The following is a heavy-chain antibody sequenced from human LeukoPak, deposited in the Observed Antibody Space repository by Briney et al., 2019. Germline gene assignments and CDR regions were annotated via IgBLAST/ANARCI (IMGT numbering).Heavy chain of an antibody. CDR3: AREPADYDILTEGVY. CDR2: IIPIFGTA. Sequence: SGKVSCKASGGTFSSYAISWVRQAPGQGLEWMGGIIPIFGTANYAQKFQGRVTITADESTSTAYMELSSLRSEDTAVYYCAREPADYDILTEGVYWGQGTLVTVSS. J-gene: IGHJ4*02. V-gene: IGHV1-69*13. CDR1: GGTFSSYA. D-gene: IGHD3-9*01.